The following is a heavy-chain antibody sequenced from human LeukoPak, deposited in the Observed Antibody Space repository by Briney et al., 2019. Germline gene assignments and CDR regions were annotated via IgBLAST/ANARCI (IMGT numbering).Heavy chain of an antibody. V-gene: IGHV1-2*02. D-gene: IGHD5-24*01. Sequence: ASVKVSCKASGYTFTAYYMHWVRQAPGQGLEWMGWLNPKSGATNYAQKLQGRVAMTWDTSISTAYMELSSLRSDDMAVYCCARDDGATSANAFDIWGQGTMVTVSS. CDR1: GYTFTAYY. CDR2: LNPKSGAT. J-gene: IGHJ3*02. CDR3: ARDDGATSANAFDI.